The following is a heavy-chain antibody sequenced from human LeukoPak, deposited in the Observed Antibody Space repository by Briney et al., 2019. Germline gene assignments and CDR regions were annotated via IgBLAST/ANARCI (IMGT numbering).Heavy chain of an antibody. CDR2: IYYSGST. D-gene: IGHD3-3*01. V-gene: IGHV4-59*01. J-gene: IGHJ3*02. CDR3: ARGRFLDAFDI. Sequence: SETLSLTCTVSGVSISSYYWSWIRQPPGKGLEWIGYIYYSGSTKYKPSLKSRVTISVDTSKNQFSLKLSSVTAADTAVYYCARGRFLDAFDIWGQGTTVTVSS. CDR1: GVSISSYY.